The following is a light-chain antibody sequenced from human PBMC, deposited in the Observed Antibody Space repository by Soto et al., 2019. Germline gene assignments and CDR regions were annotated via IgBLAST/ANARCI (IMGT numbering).Light chain of an antibody. V-gene: IGKV1-33*01. CDR3: QQYDKLPIP. J-gene: IGKJ5*01. Sequence: IQMTQTPKSLSASVGDRVTISCQASQDINNYLNWFQQKPGKAPKLLIYDVLNLETGVPSRFSGSGSGAYFTLTISSLQPEDIATYYCQQYDKLPIPFGQGARLANK. CDR1: QDINNY. CDR2: DVL.